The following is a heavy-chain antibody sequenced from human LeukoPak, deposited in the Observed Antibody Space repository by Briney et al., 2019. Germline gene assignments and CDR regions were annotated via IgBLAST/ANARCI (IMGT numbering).Heavy chain of an antibody. CDR3: ARIYVLLWFGDPDRAFDI. D-gene: IGHD3-10*01. CDR1: GGSFSGYY. CDR2: INHSGST. J-gene: IGHJ3*02. V-gene: IGHV4-34*01. Sequence: SETLSLTCAVYGGSFSGYYWSWIRQPPGKGLEWIGEINHSGSTNYNPSLKSRVTISVDTSKNQSSLKLSSVTAADTAVYYCARIYVLLWFGDPDRAFDIWGQGTMVTVSS.